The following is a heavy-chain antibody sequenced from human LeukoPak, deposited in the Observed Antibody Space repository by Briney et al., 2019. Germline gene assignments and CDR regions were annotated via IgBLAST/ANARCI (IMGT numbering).Heavy chain of an antibody. V-gene: IGHV3-7*01. CDR2: IKQDGSEK. CDR3: ARAPRHSSSAAADAFDI. Sequence: PPGGSLRLSCAASGFTFSSYWMSWVRQAPGKGLEWVANIKQDGSEKYYVDSVKGRFTISRDNAKNSLYLQMNSLRAEDTAVYYCARAPRHSSSAAADAFDIWGQGTMVTVSS. J-gene: IGHJ3*02. CDR1: GFTFSSYW. D-gene: IGHD6-6*01.